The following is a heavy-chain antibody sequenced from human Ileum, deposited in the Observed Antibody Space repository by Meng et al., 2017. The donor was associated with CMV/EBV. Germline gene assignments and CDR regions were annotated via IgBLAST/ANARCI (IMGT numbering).Heavy chain of an antibody. Sequence: GESLKISSVASGFTFSGYSMNWVRQAPGKGLEWVSSISSSDSHIYYADSLKGRFTISRDNAKNSLSLQMNSLRAEDTAVYYCARGLGAPPGYYYYYGMDVWGQGTTVTVSS. CDR3: ARGLGAPPGYYYYYGMDV. CDR2: ISSSDSHI. D-gene: IGHD4/OR15-4a*01. CDR1: GFTFSGYS. J-gene: IGHJ6*02. V-gene: IGHV3-21*01.